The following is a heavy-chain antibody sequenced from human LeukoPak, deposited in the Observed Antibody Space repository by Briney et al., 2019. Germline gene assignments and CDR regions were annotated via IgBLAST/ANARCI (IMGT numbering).Heavy chain of an antibody. CDR3: AREEFRYYDSSGYYSDREFDY. V-gene: IGHV4-39*07. Sequence: SETLSLTCTVSGGSISSSSYYWGWIRQPPGKGLEWIGSIYYSGSTYYNPSLKSRATISVDTSKNQFSLKLSSVTAADTAAYYCAREEFRYYDSSGYYSDREFDYWGQGTLVTVSS. J-gene: IGHJ4*02. CDR2: IYYSGST. D-gene: IGHD3-22*01. CDR1: GGSISSSSYY.